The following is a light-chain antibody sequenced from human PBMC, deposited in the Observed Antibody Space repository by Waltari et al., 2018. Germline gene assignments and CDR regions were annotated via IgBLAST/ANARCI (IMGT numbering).Light chain of an antibody. CDR2: DAS. CDR3: QQYHNLPLT. CDR1: QGITNF. J-gene: IGKJ4*01. V-gene: IGKV1-33*01. Sequence: DIQMTQSPSSLSASVGDRVTITCQASQGITNFLNRYQQKPGTAPKVLIYDASRLERGVPSRFSGSGSGTDFTFTITSLQPEDVATYYCQQYHNLPLTFGGGTKVEIK.